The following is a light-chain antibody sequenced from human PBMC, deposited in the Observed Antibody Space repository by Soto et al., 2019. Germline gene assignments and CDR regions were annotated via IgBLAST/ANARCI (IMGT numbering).Light chain of an antibody. CDR3: HQASSIPLP. Sequence: DIQMTQSPSSVSASVRDRVTITCRASQGISSWLAWYQQKPGKAPELLVYAASNLQSGVPSRFSGSGSGTDFTLTISSLQPEDCATYYCHQASSIPLPFGCGTKVEIK. CDR1: QGISSW. J-gene: IGKJ4*01. V-gene: IGKV1D-12*01. CDR2: AAS.